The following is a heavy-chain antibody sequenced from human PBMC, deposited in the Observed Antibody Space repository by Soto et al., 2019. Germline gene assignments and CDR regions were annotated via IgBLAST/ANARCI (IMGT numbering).Heavy chain of an antibody. CDR3: ARQYDILTGYYTGYMDV. Sequence: EGSLILSWAASGFTFSSYIMNWVRQAPGKGLEWVSYISSSSSTIYYADSVKGRFTISRDNAKNSLYLQMNSLRAEDTAVYYCARQYDILTGYYTGYMDVWGKGTTVTVSS. CDR1: GFTFSSYI. D-gene: IGHD3-9*01. V-gene: IGHV3-48*01. J-gene: IGHJ6*03. CDR2: ISSSSSTI.